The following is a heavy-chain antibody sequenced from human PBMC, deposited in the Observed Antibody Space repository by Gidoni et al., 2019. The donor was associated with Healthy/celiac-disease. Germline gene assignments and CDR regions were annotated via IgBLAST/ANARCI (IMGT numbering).Heavy chain of an antibody. CDR3: TTDAYYDFWSGYYPDFDY. J-gene: IGHJ4*02. CDR2: IKSKTDGGTT. D-gene: IGHD3-3*01. Sequence: EVQLVESGGGLVKPGGSLRLSCAASGFTFSNAWMSWVRQAPGKGLEWVGRIKSKTDGGTTDYAAPVKGRFTISRYDSKNTLYLQMNSLKTEDTAVYYCTTDAYYDFWSGYYPDFDYWGQGTLVTVSS. CDR1: GFTFSNAW. V-gene: IGHV3-15*01.